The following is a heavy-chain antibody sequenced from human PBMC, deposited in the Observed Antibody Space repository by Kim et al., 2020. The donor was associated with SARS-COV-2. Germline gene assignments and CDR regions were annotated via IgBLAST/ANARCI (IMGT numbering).Heavy chain of an antibody. J-gene: IGHJ4*02. D-gene: IGHD2-8*01. CDR3: ARWCMPHARRGYYFDY. CDR2: INHSGST. V-gene: IGHV4-34*01. Sequence: SETLSLTCAVYGGSFSGYYWSWIRQPPGKGLEWIGEINHSGSTNYNPSLKSRVTISVDTSKNQFSLKLSSVTAADTAVYYCARWCMPHARRGYYFDYWGQGTLVTVSS. CDR1: GGSFSGYY.